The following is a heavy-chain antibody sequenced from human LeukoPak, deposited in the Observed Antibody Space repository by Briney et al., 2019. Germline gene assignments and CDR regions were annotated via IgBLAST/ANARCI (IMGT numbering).Heavy chain of an antibody. D-gene: IGHD6-19*01. CDR3: AKDRSGSGWSVSLEDY. V-gene: IGHV1-2*02. CDR1: GYTFTGYY. J-gene: IGHJ4*02. Sequence: GASVKVSCKASGYTFTGYYMHWVRQAPGQGLEWMGWINPNSGGTNYAQKFQGRVTMTRDTSISTAYMELNSLRSDDTAVYYCAKDRSGSGWSVSLEDYWGQGTLVTVSS. CDR2: INPNSGGT.